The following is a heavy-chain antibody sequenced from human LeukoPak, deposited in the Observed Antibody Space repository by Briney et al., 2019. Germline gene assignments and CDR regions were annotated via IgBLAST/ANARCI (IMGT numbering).Heavy chain of an antibody. CDR3: ASSSSSWYGLDYYYMDV. D-gene: IGHD6-13*01. CDR1: GYTFTSYG. Sequence: ASVKVSCKASGYTFTSYGISWVRQAPGQGLEWMGWISAYNGNTNYAQKLQGRVTMTTDTSTSTAYMELRSLRSDDTAVYYCASSSSSWYGLDYYYMDVWGKGTTVTISS. J-gene: IGHJ6*03. V-gene: IGHV1-18*01. CDR2: ISAYNGNT.